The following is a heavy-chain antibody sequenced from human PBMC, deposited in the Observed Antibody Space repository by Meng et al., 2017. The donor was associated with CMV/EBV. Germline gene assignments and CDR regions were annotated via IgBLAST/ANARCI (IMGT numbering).Heavy chain of an antibody. V-gene: IGHV1-18*01. J-gene: IGHJ4*02. D-gene: IGHD3-22*01. CDR3: ARDHYYDSSGYSDY. CDR2: ISAYNGNT. Sequence: ASVKVSCKASGYTFTSYGISWVRQAPGQGPEWMGWISAYNGNTNYAQKLQGRVTMTTDTSTSTAYMELRSLRSDDTAVYYCARDHYYDSSGYSDYWGQGTLVTVSS. CDR1: GYTFTSYG.